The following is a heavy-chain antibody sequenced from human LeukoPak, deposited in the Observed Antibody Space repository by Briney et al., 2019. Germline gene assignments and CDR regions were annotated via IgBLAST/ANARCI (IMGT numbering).Heavy chain of an antibody. J-gene: IGHJ4*02. CDR1: GFTFSSYW. CDR2: IKQDGSEK. CDR3: ARDPGWVYYYGSGSYGDY. D-gene: IGHD3-10*01. Sequence: GGSLRLSCAASGFTFSSYWMSWVRQAPGKGLEWVANIKQDGSEKYYVDSVKGRFTISRDNAKNSLYLQMNSLRAEDTAVYYCARDPGWVYYYGSGSYGDYWGQGTLVTVSS. V-gene: IGHV3-7*01.